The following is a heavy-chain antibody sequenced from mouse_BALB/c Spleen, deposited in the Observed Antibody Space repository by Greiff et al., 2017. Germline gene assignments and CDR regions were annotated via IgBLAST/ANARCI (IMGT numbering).Heavy chain of an antibody. CDR3: ARYGYDVGFAY. CDR2: INPSSGYT. J-gene: IGHJ3*01. Sequence: VQLQQSAAELARPGASVKMSCKASGYTFTSYTMHWVKQRPGQGLEWIGYINPSSGYTEYNQKFKDKTTLTADKSSSTAYMQLSSLTSEDSAVYYCARYGYDVGFAYWGQGTLVTVSA. V-gene: IGHV1-4*02. D-gene: IGHD2-2*01. CDR1: GYTFTSYT.